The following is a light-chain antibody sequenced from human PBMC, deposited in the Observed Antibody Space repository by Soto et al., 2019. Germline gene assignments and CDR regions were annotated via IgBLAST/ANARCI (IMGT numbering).Light chain of an antibody. CDR2: DVS. V-gene: IGLV2-14*01. Sequence: QSVLTQPASVSGSPGQSITISCTGTSSDVSRYNYVSWHQQHPGKAPKLLIFDVSNRPSGVSDRFSGSKSGNTASLTISGLQAEDEADYYCSSYTTGTTWVFGGGTKLTVL. CDR3: SSYTTGTTWV. CDR1: SSDVSRYNY. J-gene: IGLJ3*02.